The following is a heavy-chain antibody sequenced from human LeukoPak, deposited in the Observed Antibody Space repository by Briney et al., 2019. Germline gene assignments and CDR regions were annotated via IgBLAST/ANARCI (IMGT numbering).Heavy chain of an antibody. V-gene: IGHV3-21*01. CDR1: GFTFSSYA. J-gene: IGHJ5*02. CDR2: ISSSSSYI. CDR3: ARDGPIIPFDP. D-gene: IGHD2-2*02. Sequence: GGSLRLSCAASGFTFSSYAMNWVRQAPGKGLEWVSSISSSSSYIYYADSVKGRFTISRDNAKNSLYLQMNSLRAEDTAVYYCARDGPIIPFDPWGQGTLVTVSS.